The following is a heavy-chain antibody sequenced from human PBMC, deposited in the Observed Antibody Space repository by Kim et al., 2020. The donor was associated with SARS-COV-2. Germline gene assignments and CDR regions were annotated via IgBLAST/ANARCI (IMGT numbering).Heavy chain of an antibody. Sequence: SETLSLTCTVSGGSISSSNFYWGWIRQPPGKRLEWIGSIYYSGGTYYNPSLKSRVTISVDTSNNQLSLKLTSVAAADTAVYYCVRYGQQLVSPQVDYWG. CDR2: IYYSGGT. CDR3: VRYGQQLVSPQVDY. J-gene: IGHJ4*01. V-gene: IGHV4-39*01. D-gene: IGHD6-13*01. CDR1: GGSISSSNFY.